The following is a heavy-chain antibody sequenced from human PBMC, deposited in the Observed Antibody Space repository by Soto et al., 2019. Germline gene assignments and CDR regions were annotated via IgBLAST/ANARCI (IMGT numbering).Heavy chain of an antibody. Sequence: SETLSLTCTVSGGSISSYRWSWIRQPAGKGLEWIGRLNTYGNTHYNPSLKSRVTVSVDTSRNQFFLTLRSVTAADSAVYNCGRESGETWDYEASWGQGTPVTVSS. V-gene: IGHV4-4*07. D-gene: IGHD1-7*01. J-gene: IGHJ5*02. CDR3: GRESGETWDYEAS. CDR1: GGSISSYR. CDR2: LNTYGNT.